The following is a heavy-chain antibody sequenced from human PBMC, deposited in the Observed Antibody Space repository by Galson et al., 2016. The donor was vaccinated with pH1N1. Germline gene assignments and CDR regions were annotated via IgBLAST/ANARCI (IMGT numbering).Heavy chain of an antibody. CDR3: ARHRGGGGGDSYYFDY. D-gene: IGHD2-21*02. CDR2: IYPGDSDT. Sequence: QSGAEVKKPGESLKISCTGSGYDFSNYWIGWVRQMPGKGLEWMGIIYPGDSDTRYSPSFQGQVTISADKSIDTAFLQWNSLKASATAMYYCARHRGGGGGDSYYFDYWGQGALVTVSS. CDR1: GYDFSNYW. J-gene: IGHJ4*02. V-gene: IGHV5-51*03.